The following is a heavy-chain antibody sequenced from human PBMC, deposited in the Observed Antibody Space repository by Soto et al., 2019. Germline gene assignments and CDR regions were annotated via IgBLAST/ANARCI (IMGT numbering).Heavy chain of an antibody. V-gene: IGHV4-31*03. CDR2: IYDSESA. Sequence: QVQLQESGPGLVKPSQTLSLTCNVSGESISSGGYYWSWIRHHPGKGLEWIGYIYDSESAYYNPSLKSRFTISMDTSKNHFAMRLSSVTGADTAVYYCARASSSSSAADYWGQGTLVTVSS. J-gene: IGHJ4*02. CDR1: GESISSGGYY. CDR3: ARASSSSSAADY. D-gene: IGHD6-6*01.